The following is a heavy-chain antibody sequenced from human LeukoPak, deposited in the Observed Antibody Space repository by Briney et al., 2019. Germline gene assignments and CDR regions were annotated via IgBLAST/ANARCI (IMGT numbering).Heavy chain of an antibody. CDR1: GGSISSYY. CDR3: ARDVSD. CDR2: IYYSGST. J-gene: IGHJ4*02. V-gene: IGHV4-59*12. D-gene: IGHD2-8*01. Sequence: SETLSLTCTVSGGSISSYYWSWIRQPPGKGLEWIGYIYYSGSTNYNPSLKSRVTISVDTSKNQFSLKLSSVTAADTAVYYCARDVSDWGQGTLVTVSS.